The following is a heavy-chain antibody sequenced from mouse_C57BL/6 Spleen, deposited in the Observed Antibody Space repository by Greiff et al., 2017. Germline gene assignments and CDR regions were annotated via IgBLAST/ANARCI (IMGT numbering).Heavy chain of an antibody. CDR1: GYAFSSSW. CDR2: IYPGDGDT. Sequence: QVQLQQSGPELVKPGASVKISCKASGYAFSSSWMNWVKQRPGKGLEWIGRIYPGDGDTNYNGKFKGKATLTADKSSSTANMQLSSLTSEDSAVYFWARGRSMDYWGQGTTVTVSS. V-gene: IGHV1-82*01. D-gene: IGHD2-10*02. J-gene: IGHJ2*01. CDR3: ARGRSMDY.